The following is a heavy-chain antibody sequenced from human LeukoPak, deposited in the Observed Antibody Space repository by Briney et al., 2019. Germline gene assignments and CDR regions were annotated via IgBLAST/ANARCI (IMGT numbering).Heavy chain of an antibody. D-gene: IGHD1-26*01. Sequence: SETLSLTCSISGGSIRSYYWSWIRQSPAKGLEWIGFIDFTGTAHYNPSLNSRATLSVDTSKNQFSLSLRSVTAADTAVYFCARLVSVGTRYFDFWGQGLLVTVSS. J-gene: IGHJ4*02. CDR2: IDFTGTA. CDR3: ARLVSVGTRYFDF. CDR1: GGSIRSYY. V-gene: IGHV4-59*08.